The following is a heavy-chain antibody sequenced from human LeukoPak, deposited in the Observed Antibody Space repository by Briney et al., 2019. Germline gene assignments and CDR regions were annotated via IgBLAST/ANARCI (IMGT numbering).Heavy chain of an antibody. Sequence: GRSLRLSCAASGFTFSNYAMHWVRQVPGKGLEWVAFIRYDGKNKYYADSVKGRFTISRDNSKNTLDLQMNSLRAGDTAVYYCAKGDCSTTSCYNLDYWGQGTLVTVSS. J-gene: IGHJ4*02. CDR1: GFTFSNYA. D-gene: IGHD2-2*02. V-gene: IGHV3-30*02. CDR3: AKGDCSTTSCYNLDY. CDR2: IRYDGKNK.